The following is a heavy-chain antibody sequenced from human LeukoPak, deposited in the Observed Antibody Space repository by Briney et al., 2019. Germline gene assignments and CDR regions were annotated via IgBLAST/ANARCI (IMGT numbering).Heavy chain of an antibody. CDR1: GGTFISYA. V-gene: IGHV1-69*05. Sequence: ASVKVSCKASGGTFISYAISWVGQAPGQGGEWMGRIIPIFGTANYAQKFQGRVTITTDESTSTAYMEMRRQRDEDTAVYYCARYYYDSQAFDYWGQGTLVTVSS. CDR3: ARYYYDSQAFDY. D-gene: IGHD3-22*01. J-gene: IGHJ4*02. CDR2: IIPIFGTA.